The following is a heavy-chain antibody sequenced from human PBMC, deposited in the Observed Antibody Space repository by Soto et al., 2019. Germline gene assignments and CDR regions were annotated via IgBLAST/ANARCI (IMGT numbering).Heavy chain of an antibody. J-gene: IGHJ3*02. V-gene: IGHV4-59*01. CDR2: IYYSGST. CDR3: ARAKKRITMIVVVTSDAFDI. Sequence: SETLSLTCTVSGGSISSYYWSWIRQPPGKGLEWIGYIYYSGSTNYNPSLKSRVTISVDTSKNQFSLKLSSVTAADTAVYYCARAKKRITMIVVVTSDAFDIWGQGTMVT. CDR1: GGSISSYY. D-gene: IGHD3-22*01.